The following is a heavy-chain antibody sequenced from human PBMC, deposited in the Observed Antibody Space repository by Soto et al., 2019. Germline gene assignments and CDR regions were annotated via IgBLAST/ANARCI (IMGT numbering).Heavy chain of an antibody. CDR2: INAGNGNT. J-gene: IGHJ4*02. Sequence: QVQLVQSGAEVKKPGASVKVSCKASGYTFTSYAMHWVRQAPGQRLEWMGWINAGNGNTKYSQKFDRRVTITRETTASTAYMELSSLRSEVTAVYDCARAHCDGSGSSAHPNDYWGQGTLVTVSS. V-gene: IGHV1-3*01. CDR1: GYTFTSYA. CDR3: ARAHCDGSGSSAHPNDY. D-gene: IGHD3-10*01.